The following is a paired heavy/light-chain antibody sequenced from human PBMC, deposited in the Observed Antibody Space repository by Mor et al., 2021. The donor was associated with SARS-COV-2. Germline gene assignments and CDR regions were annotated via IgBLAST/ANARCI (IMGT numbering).Light chain of an antibody. CDR2: DVS. CDR1: SSDVGGYNY. V-gene: IGLV2-11*01. J-gene: IGLJ1*01. CDR3: CSYAGSYTFDYV. Sequence: QSALTQPRSVSGSPGQSVTISCTGTSSDVGGYNYVSWYQQHPGKAPKLMIYDVSKRPSGVPDRFSGSKSGNTASLTISGLQAEDEADYYCCSYAGSYTFDYVFGTGTKVTVL.
Heavy chain of an antibody. CDR1: GFTFDDYA. CDR2: ISWNSGSI. CDR3: AKDLPGATIFGVVSYGMDV. Sequence: EVQLVESGGGLVQPGRSLRLSCAASGFTFDDYAMHWVRQAPGKGLEWVSGISWNSGSIGYADSVKGRFTISRDNAKNSLYLQMNSLRAEDTALYYCAKDLPGATIFGVVSYGMDVWGQGTTVTVSS. D-gene: IGHD3-3*01. J-gene: IGHJ6*02. V-gene: IGHV3-9*01.